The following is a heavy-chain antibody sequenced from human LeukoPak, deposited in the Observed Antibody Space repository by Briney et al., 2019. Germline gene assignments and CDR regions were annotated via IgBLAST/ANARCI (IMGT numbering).Heavy chain of an antibody. CDR1: GFTFDHYA. D-gene: IGHD5-24*01. CDR3: AKEFVRLHQPGYFDL. Sequence: PGGSLRLSCAASGFTFDHYAMHWVRQAPGKGLEWVSLISWDGGSTYYGDSVKGRFTISRDNSKNSLYLQMNSLRAEDTALYYCAKEFVRLHQPGYFDLWGRGTLVTVSS. CDR2: ISWDGGST. V-gene: IGHV3-43D*03. J-gene: IGHJ2*01.